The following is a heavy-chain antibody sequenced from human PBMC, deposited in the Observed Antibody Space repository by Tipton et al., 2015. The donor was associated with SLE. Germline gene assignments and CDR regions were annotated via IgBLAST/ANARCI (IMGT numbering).Heavy chain of an antibody. V-gene: IGHV3-23*01. Sequence: SGFTFSSYGMHWVRQAPGKGLEWVSAISGSGGSTYYADSVKGRFTISRDNSKNTLYLQMNSLRAEDTAVYYCAKGVVVIALFFFDYWGQGTLVTVSS. J-gene: IGHJ4*02. CDR3: AKGVVVIALFFFDY. D-gene: IGHD2-21*01. CDR1: GFTFSSYG. CDR2: ISGSGGST.